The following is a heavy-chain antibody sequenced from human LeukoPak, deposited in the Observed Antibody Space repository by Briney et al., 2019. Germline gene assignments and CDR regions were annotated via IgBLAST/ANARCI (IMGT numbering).Heavy chain of an antibody. CDR3: VREADYFDY. CDR2: INHSGST. CDR1: GGSFSGYY. Sequence: SETLSLTCAVYGGSFSGYYWSWIRQPPGKGLEWIGEINHSGSTNYNPSLKSRVTISVDTSKNQFSLKLSSVTAADTAVYYRVREADYFDYWGQGTLVTVSS. J-gene: IGHJ4*02. V-gene: IGHV4-34*01.